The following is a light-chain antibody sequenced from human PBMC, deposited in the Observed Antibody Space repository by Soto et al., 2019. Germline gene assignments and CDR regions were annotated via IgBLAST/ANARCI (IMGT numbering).Light chain of an antibody. J-gene: IGKJ4*01. CDR3: QQRSNWPPVT. Sequence: EIVLTQSPATLSLSPGERATLSCRASQSVSSYLAWYQQKTGQAPRLLLYDASNSATGIPARFSGSGSGTDFTLIISSLEPEDFAIYYCQQRSNWPPVTFGGGTKVEIK. CDR2: DAS. V-gene: IGKV3-11*01. CDR1: QSVSSY.